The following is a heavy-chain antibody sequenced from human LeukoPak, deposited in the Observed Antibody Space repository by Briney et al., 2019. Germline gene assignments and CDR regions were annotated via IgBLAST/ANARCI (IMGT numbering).Heavy chain of an antibody. Sequence: SETLSLTCTVSGVSISSGDYYWSWIRQPPGKGLEWIGYTYYSGSTYYNPSLKSQVTISVDTSKNQFSLKLSSVTAADTAVYYCARDESREYYFDYWGQGTLVTVSS. CDR2: TYYSGST. CDR3: ARDESREYYFDY. J-gene: IGHJ4*02. CDR1: GVSISSGDYY. V-gene: IGHV4-30-4*01.